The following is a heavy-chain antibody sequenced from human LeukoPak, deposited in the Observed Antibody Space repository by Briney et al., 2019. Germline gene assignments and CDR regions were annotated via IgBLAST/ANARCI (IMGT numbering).Heavy chain of an antibody. J-gene: IGHJ4*02. V-gene: IGHV3-48*03. CDR2: ISSSGSTI. Sequence: GGSLRLSCAASGFTFSSYEMNWVRQAPGKGLEWVSYISSSGSTIYYADSVKGRFTISRDNARNLVDLQMNSLRAEDTAVYYCASKTLWYGDRWGQGTLVTVSS. CDR3: ASKTLWYGDR. CDR1: GFTFSSYE. D-gene: IGHD3-10*01.